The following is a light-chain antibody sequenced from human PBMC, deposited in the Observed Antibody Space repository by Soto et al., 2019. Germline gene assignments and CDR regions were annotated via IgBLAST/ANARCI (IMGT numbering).Light chain of an antibody. J-gene: IGKJ4*01. CDR2: GAS. V-gene: IGKV3-15*01. CDR1: QSVSSN. Sequence: EIVMTQSPATLSVSPGERATLSCRASQSVSSNLARYQQKPGQAPRLLIYGASTRATDIPARFSGSGSGTEFTLTISSLQSEDFAVYYCQQYNNWPPVTFGGGTKVEIK. CDR3: QQYNNWPPVT.